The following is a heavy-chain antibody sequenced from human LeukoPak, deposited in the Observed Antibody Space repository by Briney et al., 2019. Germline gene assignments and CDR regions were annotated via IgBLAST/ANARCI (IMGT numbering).Heavy chain of an antibody. CDR2: ISYDGSNK. CDR1: GFTFSSYG. CDR3: AKEFLGIAVAGYNFDY. J-gene: IGHJ4*02. V-gene: IGHV3-30*18. D-gene: IGHD6-19*01. Sequence: PGRSLRLSCAASGFTFSSYGMHWVRQAPGKGLEWVAIISYDGSNKYYADSVKGRFTISRDNSKNTLYLQMNSLRAEDTAVYFCAKEFLGIAVAGYNFDYWAREPWSPSPQ.